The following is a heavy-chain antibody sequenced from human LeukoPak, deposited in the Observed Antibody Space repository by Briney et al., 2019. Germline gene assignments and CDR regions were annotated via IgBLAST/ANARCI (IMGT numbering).Heavy chain of an antibody. CDR1: GGSISSSNW. D-gene: IGHD6-13*01. CDR2: IYHSGST. V-gene: IGHV4-4*02. J-gene: IGHJ3*02. CDR3: ARGQQLVLGAIDI. Sequence: PSETLSLTCTVSGGSISSSNWWSWVRQPPGKGLERIGEIYHSGSTNYNASLKSRVTISVVKSKNQFSLKLSSVTAADTAVYYCARGQQLVLGAIDIWGQGTMVTVSS.